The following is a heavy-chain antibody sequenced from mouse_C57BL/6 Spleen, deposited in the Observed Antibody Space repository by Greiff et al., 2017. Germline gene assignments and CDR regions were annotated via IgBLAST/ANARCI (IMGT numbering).Heavy chain of an antibody. J-gene: IGHJ2*01. CDR3: ARESLGRRYFDY. CDR2: INPNNGGT. D-gene: IGHD4-1*01. CDR1: GYTFTDYN. V-gene: IGHV1-18*01. Sequence: VHVKQSGPELVKPGASVKIPCKASGYTFTDYNMDWVKQSHGKSLEWIGDINPNNGGTIYNQKFKGKATLTVDKSSSTAYMELRSLTSEDTAVYYCARESLGRRYFDYWGQGTTLTVSS.